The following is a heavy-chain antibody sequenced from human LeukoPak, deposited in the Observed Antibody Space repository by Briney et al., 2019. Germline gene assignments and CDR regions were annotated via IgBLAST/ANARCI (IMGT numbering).Heavy chain of an antibody. J-gene: IGHJ4*02. CDR2: ISGSGGST. D-gene: IGHD3-3*01. Sequence: GGSLRLSCAASGFTFSSYWMTWVRQAPGKGLEWVSAISGSGGSTYYADSVKGRFTISRDNSKNTLYLQMNSLRAEDTAVYYCAKGSYYDFWSGYYGFDYWGQGTLVTVSS. CDR1: GFTFSSYW. CDR3: AKGSYYDFWSGYYGFDY. V-gene: IGHV3-23*01.